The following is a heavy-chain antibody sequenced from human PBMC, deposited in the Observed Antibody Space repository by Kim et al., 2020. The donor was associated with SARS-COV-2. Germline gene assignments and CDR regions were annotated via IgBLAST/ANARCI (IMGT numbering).Heavy chain of an antibody. Sequence: SETLSLTCTVSGASISSSNYYWGWIRQPPGKGLEWIGIIYYSGSTYYNPSLKSRVTISVDTSRNQFSLKLSSVTAADTAVYYCARLYGSYLDYWGQGTLV. CDR3: ARLYGSYLDY. CDR1: GASISSSNYY. V-gene: IGHV4-39*01. CDR2: IYYSGST. J-gene: IGHJ4*02. D-gene: IGHD1-26*01.